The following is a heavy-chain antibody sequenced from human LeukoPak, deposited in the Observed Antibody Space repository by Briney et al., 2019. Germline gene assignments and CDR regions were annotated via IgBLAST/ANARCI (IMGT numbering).Heavy chain of an antibody. CDR3: VMAYYDSSGYYPQARLDY. CDR1: GYTFTSYD. Sequence: GASVKVSCKASGYTFTSYDINWVRQATGQGLEWMGWMNPNSGNTGYAQKFQGRVTMTRNTSISTAYMELSSLRSEDTAAYYCVMAYYDSSGYYPQARLDYWGQGTLVTVSS. CDR2: MNPNSGNT. J-gene: IGHJ4*02. D-gene: IGHD3-22*01. V-gene: IGHV1-8*01.